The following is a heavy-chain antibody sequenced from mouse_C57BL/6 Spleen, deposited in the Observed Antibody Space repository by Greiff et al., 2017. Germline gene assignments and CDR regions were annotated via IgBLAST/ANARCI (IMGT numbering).Heavy chain of an antibody. J-gene: IGHJ3*01. V-gene: IGHV5-16*01. Sequence: EVQLQESEGGLVQPGSSMKLSCTASGFTFSDYYMAWVRQVPEKGLEWVANINYDGSSTYYLDSLKSRFIISRDNAKNILYLQMSSLKSEDTATYYCARDDYYGSSCFAYWGQGTLVTVSA. CDR1: GFTFSDYY. CDR3: ARDDYYGSSCFAY. D-gene: IGHD1-1*01. CDR2: INYDGSST.